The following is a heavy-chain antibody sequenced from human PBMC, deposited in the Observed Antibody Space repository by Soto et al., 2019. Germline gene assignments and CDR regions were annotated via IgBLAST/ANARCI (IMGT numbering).Heavy chain of an antibody. CDR2: RYYSEST. J-gene: IGHJ4*02. V-gene: IGHV4-31*03. CDR1: GGSITTGGYY. Sequence: SETLSLTCTVSGGSITTGGYYWSWIRQLPGKGLEWIGHRYYSESTYYNPSLKSRVSISLDTSNNQYSLKPSFVTAADTAMYYCARTKCSGGSCYSWSLDYWGQGTPVTVSS. CDR3: ARTKCSGGSCYSWSLDY. D-gene: IGHD2-15*01.